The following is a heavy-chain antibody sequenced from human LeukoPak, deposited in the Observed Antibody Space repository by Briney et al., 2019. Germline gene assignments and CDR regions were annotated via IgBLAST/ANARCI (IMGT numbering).Heavy chain of an antibody. J-gene: IGHJ4*02. D-gene: IGHD3-10*01. V-gene: IGHV3-30*18. CDR3: AKEGNPSMVRGVTLGY. CDR2: ISYDGSNK. CDR1: GFTFSSYG. Sequence: GGSLRLSCAASGFTFSSYGMHWVRQAPGKGLEWVAVISYDGSNKYYADSVKGRFTISRDNSKNTLYLQMNSLRAEDTAVYYCAKEGNPSMVRGVTLGYWGQGTLVTVSS.